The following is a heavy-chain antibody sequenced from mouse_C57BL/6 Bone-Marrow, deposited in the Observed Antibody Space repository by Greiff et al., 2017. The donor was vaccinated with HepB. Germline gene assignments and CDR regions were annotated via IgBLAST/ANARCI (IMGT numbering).Heavy chain of an antibody. CDR3: ARRAPYYYGSSSYYAMDY. CDR2: ISNLAYSI. J-gene: IGHJ4*01. Sequence: EVQVVESGGGLVQPGGSLKLSCAASGFTFSDYGMAWVRQAPRKGPEWVAFISNLAYSIYYADTVTGRFTISRENAKNTLYLEMSSLRSEDTAMYYCARRAPYYYGSSSYYAMDYWGQGTSVTVSS. V-gene: IGHV5-15*04. CDR1: GFTFSDYG. D-gene: IGHD1-1*01.